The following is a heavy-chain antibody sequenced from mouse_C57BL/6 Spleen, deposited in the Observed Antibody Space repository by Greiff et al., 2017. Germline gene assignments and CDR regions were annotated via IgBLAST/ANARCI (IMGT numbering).Heavy chain of an antibody. J-gene: IGHJ2*01. CDR2: LYPGSGNT. D-gene: IGHD1-1*01. CDR3: ARSPYYYGSSYGDFDY. CDR1: GYSFTSYY. V-gene: IGHV1-66*01. Sequence: QVQLKESGPELVKPGASVKISCKASGYSFTSYYIHWVKQRPGQGLEWIGWLYPGSGNTKYNEKFKGKATLTADTSSSTAYMQLSSLTSEDSAVYYCARSPYYYGSSYGDFDYWGQGTTLTVSS.